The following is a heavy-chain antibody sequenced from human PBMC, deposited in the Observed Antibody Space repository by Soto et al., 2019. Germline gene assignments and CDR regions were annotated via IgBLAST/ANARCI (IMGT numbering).Heavy chain of an antibody. D-gene: IGHD3-22*01. CDR2: ISYDGSNK. Sequence: GGSLRLSCAASGFTFSSYGMHWVRQAPGKGLEWVAVISYDGSNKYYADSVKGRFAISRDNSKNTLYLQMNSLRAEDTAVYYCAKDLGDYYYDSSGYLDWGQGTLVTVSS. J-gene: IGHJ4*02. CDR3: AKDLGDYYYDSSGYLD. V-gene: IGHV3-30*18. CDR1: GFTFSSYG.